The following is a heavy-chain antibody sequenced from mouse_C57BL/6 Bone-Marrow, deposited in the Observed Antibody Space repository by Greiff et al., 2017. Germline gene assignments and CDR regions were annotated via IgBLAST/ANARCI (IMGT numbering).Heavy chain of an antibody. CDR2: IHPNSGST. CDR3: ARPSYYGSSDVDY. CDR1: GYTFTSYW. J-gene: IGHJ2*01. Sequence: VQLQQPGAELVKPGASVKLSCKASGYTFTSYWMHWVKQRPGQGLEWIGMIHPNSGSTNYNEKFKSKATLTVDKSSSTAYMQLSSLTSEDSAVYYCARPSYYGSSDVDYWGQGTTLTVSS. V-gene: IGHV1-64*01. D-gene: IGHD1-1*01.